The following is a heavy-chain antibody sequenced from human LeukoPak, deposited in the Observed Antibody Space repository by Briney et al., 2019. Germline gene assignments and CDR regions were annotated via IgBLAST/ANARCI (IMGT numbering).Heavy chain of an antibody. Sequence: GGSLRLSCAASGFTFSSYAMSWVRQAPGKGLEWVSAISGTGGSTYYADSVRGRFTISRDNSKNTLYLQMNSLRAEDTAVYYCAKVLAYYFDYWGQGTLVTVSS. V-gene: IGHV3-23*01. CDR1: GFTFSSYA. CDR2: ISGTGGST. J-gene: IGHJ4*02. CDR3: AKVLAYYFDY.